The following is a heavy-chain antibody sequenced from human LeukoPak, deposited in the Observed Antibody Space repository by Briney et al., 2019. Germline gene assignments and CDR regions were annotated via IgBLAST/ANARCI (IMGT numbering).Heavy chain of an antibody. J-gene: IGHJ3*02. D-gene: IGHD3-22*01. CDR3: ARKTYYYDSGGYLDAFDI. CDR1: GYGFTSYW. V-gene: IGHV5-51*01. Sequence: GESLKISCQGSGYGFTSYWIGWVRQMRGKGLEWMGIIYPGDSDTRYSPSFQGQVTISADKSISTAYLQWSSLKASDTAMYYCARKTYYYDSGGYLDAFDIWGQGTMVTVSS. CDR2: IYPGDSDT.